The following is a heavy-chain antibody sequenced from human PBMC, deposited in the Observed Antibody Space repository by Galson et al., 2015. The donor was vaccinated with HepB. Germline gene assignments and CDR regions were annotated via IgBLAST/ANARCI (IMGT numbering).Heavy chain of an antibody. Sequence: LRLSCAASGFTFSSYAMSWVRQAPGKGLEWVSAISGSGGSTYYADSAKGRFTISRDNSKNTLYLQMNSLRAEDTAVYYCAKDLEMITMVRGVISNKPPHYYYYYGMDVWGQGTTVTVSS. V-gene: IGHV3-23*01. D-gene: IGHD3-10*01. CDR1: GFTFSSYA. CDR2: ISGSGGST. J-gene: IGHJ6*02. CDR3: AKDLEMITMVRGVISNKPPHYYYYYGMDV.